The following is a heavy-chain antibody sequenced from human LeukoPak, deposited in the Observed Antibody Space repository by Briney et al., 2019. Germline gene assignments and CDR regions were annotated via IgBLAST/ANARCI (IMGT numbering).Heavy chain of an antibody. D-gene: IGHD3-10*01. Sequence: PSQTLSLTCTVSGGSISSGDYYWSWIRQPPGKGLEWIGYIYYSGSTYYNPSLKSRVTISVDTSKNQFSLKLSSVTAADTAVYYCARALRRYYYGSGSYYNGWGQGTLVTVSS. CDR3: ARALRRYYYGSGSYYNG. CDR2: IYYSGST. J-gene: IGHJ4*02. CDR1: GGSISSGDYY. V-gene: IGHV4-30-4*01.